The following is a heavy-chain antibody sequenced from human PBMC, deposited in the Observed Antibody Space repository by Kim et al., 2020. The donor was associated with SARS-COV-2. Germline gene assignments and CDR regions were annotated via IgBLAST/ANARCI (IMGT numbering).Heavy chain of an antibody. CDR1: GYTFTSYG. CDR3: ARDTPGIVGATTTFFPPQDVYYFDY. CDR2: ISAYNGNT. D-gene: IGHD1-26*01. V-gene: IGHV1-18*01. J-gene: IGHJ4*02. Sequence: ASVKVSCKASGYTFTSYGISWVRQAPGQGLEWMGWISAYNGNTNYAQKLQGRVTMTTDTSTSTAYMELRSLRSDDTAVYYCARDTPGIVGATTTFFPPQDVYYFDYWGQGTLVTVSS.